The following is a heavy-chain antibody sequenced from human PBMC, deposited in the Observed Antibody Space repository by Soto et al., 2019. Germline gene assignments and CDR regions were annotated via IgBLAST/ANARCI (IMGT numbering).Heavy chain of an antibody. Sequence: GGSLRLSCAASGFTFSSYAMSWVRQAPGKGLEWVSAISGSGGSTYYADSVKGRFTISRDNSKNTLYLQMNSLRAEDTAVYYCASKGIAAAGTLHYYYGMDVWGQGTTVTVSS. D-gene: IGHD6-13*01. CDR3: ASKGIAAAGTLHYYYGMDV. CDR1: GFTFSSYA. J-gene: IGHJ6*02. CDR2: ISGSGGST. V-gene: IGHV3-23*01.